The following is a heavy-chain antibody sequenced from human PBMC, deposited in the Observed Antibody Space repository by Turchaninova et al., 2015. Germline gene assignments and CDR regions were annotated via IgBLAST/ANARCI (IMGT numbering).Heavy chain of an antibody. D-gene: IGHD5-12*01. V-gene: IGHV5-10-1*03. J-gene: IGHJ2*01. CDR1: GYSFTTYW. CDR3: ARVDGATGYWYFDL. Sequence: EVQLVQSGAEVKKPGASLRISCKGSGYSFTTYWITWVRLMPGKGLEWMGRSDPSASYNDYSPSFQGHVTSSADKSINTAYLKGSSRRASDTAMYYGARVDGATGYWYFDLWGRGTLVTVSS. CDR2: SDPSASYN.